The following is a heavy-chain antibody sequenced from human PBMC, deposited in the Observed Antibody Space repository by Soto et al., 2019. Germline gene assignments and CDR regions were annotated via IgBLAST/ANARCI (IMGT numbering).Heavy chain of an antibody. CDR3: ARGMGIAGRYYYYGMDV. CDR2: INPSGGST. D-gene: IGHD6-13*01. J-gene: IGHJ6*02. Sequence: ASVKVSCKASGYTFTSYYMHWVRQAPGQGLEWMGIINPSGGSTSYAQKFQGRVTMTRDTSTSTVYMELSSLRSEDTAVYYCARGMGIAGRYYYYGMDVWGQGTTVTVSS. CDR1: GYTFTSYY. V-gene: IGHV1-46*01.